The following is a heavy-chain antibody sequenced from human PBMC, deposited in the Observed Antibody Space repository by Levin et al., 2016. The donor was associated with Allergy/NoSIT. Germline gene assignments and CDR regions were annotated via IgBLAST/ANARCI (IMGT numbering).Heavy chain of an antibody. V-gene: IGHV4-59*13. J-gene: IGHJ4*02. CDR3: ARASGGYNFHY. D-gene: IGHD5-24*01. CDR2: IYYSGST. Sequence: PGKGLEWIGYIYYSGSTNYNPSLKSRVTISVDTSKNQFSLKLSSMTAADTAVYYCARASGGYNFHYWGQGTLVTVSS.